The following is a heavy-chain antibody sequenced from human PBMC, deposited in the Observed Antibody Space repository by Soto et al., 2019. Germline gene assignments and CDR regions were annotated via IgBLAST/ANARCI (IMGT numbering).Heavy chain of an antibody. J-gene: IGHJ6*02. CDR3: AREVPAAILSDYGMDV. D-gene: IGHD2-2*01. CDR1: GGSVSSGSYY. CDR2: IYYSGST. V-gene: IGHV4-61*01. Sequence: QVQLQESGPGLVKPSETLSLTCTVSGGSVSSGSYYWSWIRQPPGKGLEWIGYIYYSGSTNYNTSLKSRFTISVDTSKNQFALKLSSVTAADTAVYYCAREVPAAILSDYGMDVWGQGTTVTVSS.